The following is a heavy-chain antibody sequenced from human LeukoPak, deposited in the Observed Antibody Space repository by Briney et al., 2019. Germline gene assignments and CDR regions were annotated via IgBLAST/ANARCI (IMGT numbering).Heavy chain of an antibody. J-gene: IGHJ4*02. CDR2: VSGSCVCT. V-gene: IGHV3-23*01. Sequence: PGGSLRLSFAASGFTFSSYAIRLGGQTPGKRLEWVSGVSGSCVCTYYADSVKGRFTISRDHSKRTLFLQMNSLRAEDTAVYYCAKDPSVGSRVATPCHWGQGTLVTVSS. CDR1: GFTFSSYA. CDR3: AKDPSVGSRVATPCH. D-gene: IGHD3-3*01.